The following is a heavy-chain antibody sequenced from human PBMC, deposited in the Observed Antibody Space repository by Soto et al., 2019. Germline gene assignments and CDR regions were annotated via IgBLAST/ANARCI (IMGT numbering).Heavy chain of an antibody. J-gene: IGHJ3*02. CDR3: ARGYSRDAFDI. Sequence: ASVKVSCKASGYTFTSYAMHWVRQAPGQRLEWMGWINAYNGNTNYAQKLQGRVTMTTDTSTSTAYMELRSLRSDDTAVYYCARGYSRDAFDIWGQGTMVTVSS. CDR1: GYTFTSYA. V-gene: IGHV1-18*01. D-gene: IGHD6-13*01. CDR2: INAYNGNT.